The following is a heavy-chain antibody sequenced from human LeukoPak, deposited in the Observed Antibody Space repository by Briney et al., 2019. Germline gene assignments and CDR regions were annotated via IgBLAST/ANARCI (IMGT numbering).Heavy chain of an antibody. V-gene: IGHV3-7*01. J-gene: IGHJ4*02. Sequence: GGSLTLSCADSGFTFSTYWMSWVRQAPGKGLEWVANIKQDGSEKYYVDSVKGRFTISRDNAKNSLYLQMNSLRAEDTAVYYCARGHTAVTRHFDFWGQGTLVTVSS. CDR2: IKQDGSEK. CDR3: ARGHTAVTRHFDF. D-gene: IGHD4-17*01. CDR1: GFTFSTYW.